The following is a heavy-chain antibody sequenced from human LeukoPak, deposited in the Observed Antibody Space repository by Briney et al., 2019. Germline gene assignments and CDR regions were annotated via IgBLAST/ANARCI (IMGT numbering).Heavy chain of an antibody. CDR2: ISYDGSNK. Sequence: PGGSLRLSCAASGFTFSSYGMHWVRQAPGKGLEWVAVISYDGSNKYYADSVKGRFTISRDNAKNSLYLQMNSLRAEDTAVYYCASHGVDFDYWGQGTLVTVSS. V-gene: IGHV3-30*03. D-gene: IGHD2-8*01. CDR1: GFTFSSYG. CDR3: ASHGVDFDY. J-gene: IGHJ4*02.